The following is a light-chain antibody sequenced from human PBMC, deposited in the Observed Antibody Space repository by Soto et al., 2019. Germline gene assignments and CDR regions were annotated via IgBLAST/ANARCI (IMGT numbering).Light chain of an antibody. V-gene: IGKV1-5*03. J-gene: IGKJ1*01. CDR3: QQYNSYPET. CDR2: KAS. Sequence: DIQMTQSPSTLSASVGDRVTITCRASQSISSWLAWYRQKPGKAPKLLIYKASSLESGVPSRFSGSGSGTEFTLTISSLQPDDFATYYCQQYNSYPETFGQGTKVEIK. CDR1: QSISSW.